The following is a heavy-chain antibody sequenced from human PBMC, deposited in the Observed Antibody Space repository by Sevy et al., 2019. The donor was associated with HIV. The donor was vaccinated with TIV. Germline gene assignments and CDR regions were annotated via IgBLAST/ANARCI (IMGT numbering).Heavy chain of an antibody. V-gene: IGHV3-49*03. J-gene: IGHJ3*02. CDR3: TRDMGGSWPHDAFDI. Sequence: GGSLRLSCTASGFTFGDYAMSWFRQATGKGLEWVGFIRSKAYGGTTEYAASVKGRFTISRDDSKSIAYLKMNSLKTEDTAVYYCTRDMGGSWPHDAFDIWGQGTMVTVSS. D-gene: IGHD6-13*01. CDR1: GFTFGDYA. CDR2: IRSKAYGGTT.